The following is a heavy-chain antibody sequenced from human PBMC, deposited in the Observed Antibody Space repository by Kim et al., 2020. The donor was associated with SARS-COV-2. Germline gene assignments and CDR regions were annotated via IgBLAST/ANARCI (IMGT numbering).Heavy chain of an antibody. V-gene: IGHV3-48*04. CDR2: ISSSSTI. J-gene: IGHJ6*01. CDR1: GFTFSSYS. D-gene: IGHD5-18*01. Sequence: GGSLRLSCAASGFTFSSYSMNWVRQAPGKGLEWISYISSSSTIYYADSVKGRFTISRDNAKNSLYLQMKSLRAEDTAVYYCARDKGGGYPTYYYYYGMDV. CDR3: ARDKGGGYPTYYYYYGMDV.